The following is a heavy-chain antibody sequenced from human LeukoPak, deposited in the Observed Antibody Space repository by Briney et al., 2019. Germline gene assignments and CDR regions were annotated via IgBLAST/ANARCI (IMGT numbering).Heavy chain of an antibody. D-gene: IGHD5-18*01. CDR3: AKDNRGYSYGYVVDY. CDR1: GFTFSSYG. Sequence: GGSLRLSCAASGFTFSSYGMHWVRQAPGKGLKWVAVISYDGSNKYYADSVKGRFTISRDNSKNTLYLQMNSLRAEDTAVYYCAKDNRGYSYGYVVDYWGQGTIVTVSS. V-gene: IGHV3-30*18. CDR2: ISYDGSNK. J-gene: IGHJ4*02.